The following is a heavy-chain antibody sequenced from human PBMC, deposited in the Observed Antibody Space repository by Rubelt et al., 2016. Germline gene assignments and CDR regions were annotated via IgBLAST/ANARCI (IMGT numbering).Heavy chain of an antibody. CDR1: GGSFSGYY. V-gene: IGHV4-34*01. Sequence: QLQLQESGPGLVKPSETLSLTCAVYGGSFSGYYWSWIHQPPGKGLEWIGEINHSGSTNYNPSLKSRVTISVDTSKNQLSLKLSSVTAADTAVYYCARGRSYYGMDVWGQGTTVTVSS. J-gene: IGHJ6*02. CDR2: INHSGST. CDR3: ARGRSYYGMDV.